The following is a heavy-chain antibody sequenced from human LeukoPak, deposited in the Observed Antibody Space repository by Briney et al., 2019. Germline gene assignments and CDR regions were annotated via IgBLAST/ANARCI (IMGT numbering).Heavy chain of an antibody. V-gene: IGHV3-13*01. CDR1: GFTFSSYD. D-gene: IGHD3-22*01. CDR2: IGTAGDT. Sequence: GSLRLSCAASGFTFSSYDMHWVRQATGKGLEWVSAIGTAGDTYYPGSVKGRFTISRENAKNSLYLQMNSLRAGDTAVYYCARGMYYYDSSGYPDYWGQGTLVTVSS. CDR3: ARGMYYYDSSGYPDY. J-gene: IGHJ4*02.